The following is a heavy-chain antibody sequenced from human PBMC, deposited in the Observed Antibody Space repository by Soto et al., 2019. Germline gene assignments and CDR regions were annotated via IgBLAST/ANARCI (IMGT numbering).Heavy chain of an antibody. V-gene: IGHV3-23*01. CDR2: ISGSGGST. D-gene: IGHD6-13*01. CDR1: GFTFSGYA. J-gene: IGHJ6*02. Sequence: GGSLRLSCAASGFTFSGYAMSWVRQAPGKGLEWVSAISGSGGSTYYADSVKGRFTISRDNSKNTLYLQMNSLRAEDTAVYYCAKEEGVRSSWYLYYYYYGMDVWGQGTTVTVSS. CDR3: AKEEGVRSSWYLYYYYYGMDV.